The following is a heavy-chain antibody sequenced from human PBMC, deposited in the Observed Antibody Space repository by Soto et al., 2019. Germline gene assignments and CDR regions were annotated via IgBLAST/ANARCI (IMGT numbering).Heavy chain of an antibody. J-gene: IGHJ6*02. Sequence: QVQLVQSGAEVKKPGSSVKVSCKASGGTFSSYAISWVRQAPGQGLEWMGGIIPIFGTANYAQKFQGRVTITADDSTSTAYMELSSLRSEDTAVYYCARGPLWPGSTANLNYYYYYGMDVWGQGTTVTVSS. CDR3: ARGPLWPGSTANLNYYYYYGMDV. D-gene: IGHD2-21*02. V-gene: IGHV1-69*01. CDR2: IIPIFGTA. CDR1: GGTFSSYA.